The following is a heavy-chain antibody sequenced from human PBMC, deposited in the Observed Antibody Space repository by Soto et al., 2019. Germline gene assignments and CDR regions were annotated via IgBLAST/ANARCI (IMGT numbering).Heavy chain of an antibody. V-gene: IGHV5-51*01. CDR3: ARHGLSAY. D-gene: IGHD3-10*01. J-gene: IGHJ4*02. Sequence: PGESLKISSKGSGYNFTSYWIGWVSQMPGKGLEWMGIIYPGDSDTRYSPSFRGQVTIAADKSISTAYLQWSSLKASDTAMYYCARHGLSAYWGQGTLVTVTS. CDR1: GYNFTSYW. CDR2: IYPGDSDT.